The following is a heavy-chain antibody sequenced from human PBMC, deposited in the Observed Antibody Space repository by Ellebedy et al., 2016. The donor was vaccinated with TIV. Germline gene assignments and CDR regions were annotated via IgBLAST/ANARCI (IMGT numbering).Heavy chain of an antibody. J-gene: IGHJ4*02. V-gene: IGHV1-18*01. CDR3: AKSLELPYGGHYFDY. CDR1: GYTFTSYG. Sequence: AASVKVSCKASGYTFTSYGISWARQAPGQGLEWMGWINPNSGGTNYAQKFQGWVTITRDTSASTAYMELSSLRSEDTAVYYCAKSLELPYGGHYFDYWGQGTLVTVSS. D-gene: IGHD1-26*01. CDR2: INPNSGGT.